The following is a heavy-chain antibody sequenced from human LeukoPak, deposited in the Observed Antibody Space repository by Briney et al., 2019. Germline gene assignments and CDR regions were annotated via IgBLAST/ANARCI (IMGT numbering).Heavy chain of an antibody. V-gene: IGHV1-46*01. Sequence: ASVKVSCKASGYTFTSYYIHWVRQAPGQGLEWMAIINPSDGSTSYAQKFQGRVTITADKSTSTAYMELSSLRSEDTAVYYCARGGDGYNLFTDFDYWGQGTLVTVSS. J-gene: IGHJ4*02. CDR1: GYTFTSYY. CDR2: INPSDGST. CDR3: ARGGDGYNLFTDFDY. D-gene: IGHD5-24*01.